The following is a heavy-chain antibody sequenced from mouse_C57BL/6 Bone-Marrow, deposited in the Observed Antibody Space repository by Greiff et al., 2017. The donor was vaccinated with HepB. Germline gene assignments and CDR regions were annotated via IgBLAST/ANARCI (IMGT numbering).Heavy chain of an antibody. CDR3: AREDLWPPGGFAY. J-gene: IGHJ3*01. Sequence: GPSFNSPGPASGIDFSRYWMSWVRRAPGKGLEWIGEINPDSSTINYAPSLKDKFIISRDNAKNTLYLQMSKVRSEETALYYCAREDLWPPGGFAYWGQGTLVTVSA. CDR2: INPDSSTI. V-gene: IGHV4-1*01. D-gene: IGHD1-1*02. CDR1: GIDFSRYW.